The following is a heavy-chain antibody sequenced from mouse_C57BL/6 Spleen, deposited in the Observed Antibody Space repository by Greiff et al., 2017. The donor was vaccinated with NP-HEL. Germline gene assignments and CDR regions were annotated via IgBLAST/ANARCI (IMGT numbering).Heavy chain of an antibody. D-gene: IGHD2-3*01. CDR3: ARGGWLLPFAY. J-gene: IGHJ3*01. Sequence: QVQLQQPGAELVKPGASVKLSCKASGYTFTSYWMQWVKQRPGQGLEWIGEIDPSDSYTNYNQKFKGKATLTVDTSSSTAYMQLSSLTSDDSAVYYCARGGWLLPFAYWGQGTLVTVSA. V-gene: IGHV1-50*01. CDR1: GYTFTSYW. CDR2: IDPSDSYT.